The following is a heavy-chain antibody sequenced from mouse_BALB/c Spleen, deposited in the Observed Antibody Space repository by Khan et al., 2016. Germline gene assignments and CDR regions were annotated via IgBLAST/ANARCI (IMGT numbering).Heavy chain of an antibody. D-gene: IGHD2-1*01. Sequence: EVELVESGGGLVKPGGSLKLSCAASGFTFSSYAMSWVRQTPEKRLEWVASISSGGSTYYPDSVKGRFTISRDNARNILNLQMSSLRSDDMAMYYCARDDYGNYGDYLDYWGQGTTLTVSS. CDR3: ARDDYGNYGDYLDY. CDR1: GFTFSSYA. J-gene: IGHJ2*01. CDR2: ISSGGST. V-gene: IGHV5-6-5*01.